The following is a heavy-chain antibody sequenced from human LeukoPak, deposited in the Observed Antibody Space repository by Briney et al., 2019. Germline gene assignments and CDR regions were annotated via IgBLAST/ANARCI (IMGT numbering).Heavy chain of an antibody. Sequence: SETLSLTCAVSAPSISSIYYWGWSRQPPRKGLEWIGSVYQSGTTYYNPSLKNRVSMSVDTSKNQFSLKLSSVTAADTAVYFCARGGSWIRGSCYGVMYFYYYMDVWGKGTTVTVSS. CDR3: ARGGSWIRGSCYGVMYFYYYMDV. J-gene: IGHJ6*03. CDR1: APSISSIYY. V-gene: IGHV4-38-2*01. D-gene: IGHD2-15*01. CDR2: VYQSGTT.